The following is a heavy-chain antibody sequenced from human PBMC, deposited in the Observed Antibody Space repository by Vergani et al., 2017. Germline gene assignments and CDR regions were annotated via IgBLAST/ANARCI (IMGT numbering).Heavy chain of an antibody. CDR3: AGGGVPADRYYYYMDV. V-gene: IGHV3-21*01. CDR1: GFTFSSYS. Sequence: EVQLVESGGGLVKPGGSLRLSCAASGFTFSSYSMNWVRQAPGKGLEWVSSISSSSSYIYYADSVKGRFTISRDNAKNSLYLQMNSLRAEDTAVYYCAGGGVPADRYYYYMDVWGKGTTVTVSS. CDR2: ISSSSSYI. D-gene: IGHD2-2*01. J-gene: IGHJ6*03.